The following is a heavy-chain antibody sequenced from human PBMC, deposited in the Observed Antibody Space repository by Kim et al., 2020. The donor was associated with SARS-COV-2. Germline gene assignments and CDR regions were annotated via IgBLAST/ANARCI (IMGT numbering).Heavy chain of an antibody. V-gene: IGHV5-51*01. J-gene: IGHJ4*02. Sequence: SPSLQGQVTISADKSISTAYLQWSGLKAADTAMYYCARPTIGYSGYGIDYWGQGTLVTVSS. D-gene: IGHD5-12*01. CDR3: ARPTIGYSGYGIDY.